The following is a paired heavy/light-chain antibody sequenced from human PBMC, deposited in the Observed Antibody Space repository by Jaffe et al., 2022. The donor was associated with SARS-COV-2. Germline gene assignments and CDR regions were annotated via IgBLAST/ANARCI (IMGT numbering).Light chain of an antibody. V-gene: IGKV3D-20*01. Sequence: EIVLTQSPATLSLSPGERATLSCGASQSVSSSYLAWYQQKPGLAPRLLIYDASSRATGIPDRFSGSGSGTDFTLTISRLEPEDFAVYYCQQYGSSPRTFGQGTKVEIK. CDR1: QSVSSSY. CDR3: QQYGSSPRT. J-gene: IGKJ1*01. CDR2: DAS.
Heavy chain of an antibody. CDR1: GYTLTELS. CDR3: ATDFLPWSPTYYDYVWGSYRHTYGFV. Sequence: QVQLVQSGAEVKKPGASVKVSCKVSGYTLTELSMHWVRQAPGKGLEWMGGFDPEDGETIYAQKFQGRVTMTEDTSTDTAYMELSSLRSEDTAVYYCATDFLPWSPTYYDYVWGSYRHTYGFVWGQGTTVTVSS. D-gene: IGHD3-16*02. J-gene: IGHJ6*02. V-gene: IGHV1-24*01. CDR2: FDPEDGET.